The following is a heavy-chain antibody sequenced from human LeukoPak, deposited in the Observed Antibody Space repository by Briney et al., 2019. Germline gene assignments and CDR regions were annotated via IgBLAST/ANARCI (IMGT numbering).Heavy chain of an antibody. V-gene: IGHV4-39*07. J-gene: IGHJ6*03. Sequence: SETLSLTCTVSGGSISNGDYYWGWIRQPPGKGLEWIGSIYYSGSTYYNPSLKSRVTISVDTSKNQFSLKLSSVTAADTAVYYCTRDQRSGYSGYDYYYYYYMDVWGKGTTVTVSS. D-gene: IGHD5-12*01. CDR2: IYYSGST. CDR1: GGSISNGDYY. CDR3: TRDQRSGYSGYDYYYYYYMDV.